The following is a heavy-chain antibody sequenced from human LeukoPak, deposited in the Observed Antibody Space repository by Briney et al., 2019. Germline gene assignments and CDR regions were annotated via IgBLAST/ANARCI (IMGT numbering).Heavy chain of an antibody. CDR2: IIPILGIA. V-gene: IGHV1-69*04. CDR3: ARGDIVVVPAAQGNYYYYGMDV. Sequence: GASVKVSCKASGGTFSSYAISWVRQAPGQGLEWMGRIIPILGIANYAQKFQGRVTITADKSTSTAYMELSSLRSEDTAVYYCARGDIVVVPAAQGNYYYYGMDVWGQGTTVTVSS. CDR1: GGTFSSYA. D-gene: IGHD2-2*01. J-gene: IGHJ6*02.